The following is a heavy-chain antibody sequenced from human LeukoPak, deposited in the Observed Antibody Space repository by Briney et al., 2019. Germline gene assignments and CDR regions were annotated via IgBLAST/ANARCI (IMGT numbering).Heavy chain of an antibody. Sequence: SVKVSCNASGSTFTCYYIHWVRQAPGQGLECMGWINPNSGGTNYAQKFQGRVTMTRDTSISTAYMELSRLRSEDTAVYYCARDLGLTVTTKYYYMDVWGKGTTVTVSS. V-gene: IGHV1-2*02. CDR3: ARDLGLTVTTKYYYMDV. D-gene: IGHD4-17*01. CDR2: INPNSGGT. J-gene: IGHJ6*03. CDR1: GSTFTCYY.